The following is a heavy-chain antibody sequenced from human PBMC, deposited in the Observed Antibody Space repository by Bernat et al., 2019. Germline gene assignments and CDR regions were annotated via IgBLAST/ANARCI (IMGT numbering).Heavy chain of an antibody. CDR1: GYTFTSYG. Sequence: QVQLVQSGAEVKKPGASVKVSCKASGYTFTSYGISWVRQAPGQGLEWMGWISAYNGNTNYAQKLQGRVTMTTDTSTSTAYMELRSLRSDDTAVYYCARRHYDILTGYYDYYYYYYMDVWGKGTTVTVSS. D-gene: IGHD3-9*01. CDR2: ISAYNGNT. J-gene: IGHJ6*03. V-gene: IGHV1-18*04. CDR3: ARRHYDILTGYYDYYYYYYMDV.